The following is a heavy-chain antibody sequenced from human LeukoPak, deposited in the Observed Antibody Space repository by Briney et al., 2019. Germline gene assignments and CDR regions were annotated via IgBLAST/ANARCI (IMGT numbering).Heavy chain of an antibody. D-gene: IGHD5-24*01. CDR1: GGSISSGGYS. J-gene: IGHJ5*02. CDR2: IYHSGST. V-gene: IGHV4-30-2*01. CDR3: ARVFYLGYTVNWFDP. Sequence: SETLSLTCAVSGGSISSGGYSWSWIRQPPGKGLEWIGYIYHSGSTYYNPSLKSRVTISVDKSKNQFSLKLCSVTAADTAVYYCARVFYLGYTVNWFDPWGQGTLVTVSS.